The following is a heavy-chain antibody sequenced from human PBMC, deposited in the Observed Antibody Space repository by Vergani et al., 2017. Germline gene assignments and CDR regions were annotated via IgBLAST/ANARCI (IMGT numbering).Heavy chain of an antibody. J-gene: IGHJ6*02. D-gene: IGHD2-2*01. CDR2: IWYDGSNK. CDR1: GFTFSSYG. Sequence: VQLVESGGGLVKPGGSLRLSCAASGFTFSSYGMHWVRQAPGKGLEWVAVIWYDGSNKYYADSVKGRFTISRDNSKNTLYLQMNSLRAEDTAVYYCAREDIVVVPAAIWAYYYGMDVWGQGTTVTVSS. V-gene: IGHV3-33*08. CDR3: AREDIVVVPAAIWAYYYGMDV.